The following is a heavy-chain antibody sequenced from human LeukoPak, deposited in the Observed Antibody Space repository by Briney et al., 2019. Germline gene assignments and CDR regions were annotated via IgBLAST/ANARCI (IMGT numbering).Heavy chain of an antibody. CDR1: GYSFTSYG. D-gene: IGHD3-9*01. J-gene: IGHJ4*02. CDR2: ISAYNGNT. Sequence: ASVKVSCKASGYSFTSYGISWVRQAPGQGLEWMGWISAYNGNTNYAQKPQGRVTMTTDTSTSTAYMELRSLRSDDTAVYYCARDLRYFDWSHIDYWGQGTLVTVSS. CDR3: ARDLRYFDWSHIDY. V-gene: IGHV1-18*01.